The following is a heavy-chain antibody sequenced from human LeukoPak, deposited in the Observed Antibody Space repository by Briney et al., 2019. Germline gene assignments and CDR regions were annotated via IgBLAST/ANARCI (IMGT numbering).Heavy chain of an antibody. Sequence: EASVKDSCKASGYTFTGYFLHWVRRAPGQGFEWMGWINPNSGGTYYTQRFQGRVTMTRDTSISTAYMELSSLRSDDTAVYYCARAQSLTAPAGTFANSWGQGTLVTVSS. CDR2: INPNSGGT. CDR3: ARAQSLTAPAGTFANS. J-gene: IGHJ4*02. CDR1: GYTFTGYF. D-gene: IGHD6-13*01. V-gene: IGHV1-2*02.